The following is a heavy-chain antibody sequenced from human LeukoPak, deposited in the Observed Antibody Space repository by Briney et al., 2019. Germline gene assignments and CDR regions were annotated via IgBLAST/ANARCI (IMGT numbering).Heavy chain of an antibody. CDR1: GYSISSGYY. D-gene: IGHD1-26*01. CDR3: ARGGGGGYTTYYYYYYMDV. CDR2: IYHSGST. J-gene: IGHJ6*03. V-gene: IGHV4-38-2*02. Sequence: SETLSLTCTVSGYSISSGYYWGWIRQPPGKGLEWIGSIYHSGSTYYNPSLKSRVTISVDTSKNQFSLKLSSVTAADTAVYYCARGGGGGYTTYYYYYYMDVWGKGTTVTVSS.